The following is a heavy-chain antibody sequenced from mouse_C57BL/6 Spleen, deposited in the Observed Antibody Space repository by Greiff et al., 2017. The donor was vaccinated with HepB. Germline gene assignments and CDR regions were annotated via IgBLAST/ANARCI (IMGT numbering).Heavy chain of an antibody. CDR3: ARRYYYGRNYFDY. CDR2: IDPSDSYT. CDR1: GYTFTSYW. Sequence: QVQLQQPGAELVMPGASVKLSCKASGYTFTSYWMHWVKQRPGQGLEWIGEIDPSDSYTNYNQKFKGKSTLTVDKSSSTAYMQLSSLTSEDSAVYYCARRYYYGRNYFDYWGQGTTLIVSS. V-gene: IGHV1-69*01. J-gene: IGHJ2*01. D-gene: IGHD1-1*01.